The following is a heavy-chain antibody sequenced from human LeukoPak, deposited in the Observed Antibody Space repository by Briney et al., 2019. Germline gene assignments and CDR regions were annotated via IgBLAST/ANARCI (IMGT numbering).Heavy chain of an antibody. J-gene: IGHJ4*02. D-gene: IGHD6-19*01. CDR1: GGSISSGGYY. CDR2: IYYNGST. Sequence: SETLSLTCTVSGGSISSGGYYWSWIRQHPGKGLEWIGDIYYNGSTYYNPSLKSRVTISVDTSKNQFSLKLSSVTAADTAVYYCARVIVGAVAGDSYYFDYWGQGTLVTVSS. V-gene: IGHV4-31*03. CDR3: ARVIVGAVAGDSYYFDY.